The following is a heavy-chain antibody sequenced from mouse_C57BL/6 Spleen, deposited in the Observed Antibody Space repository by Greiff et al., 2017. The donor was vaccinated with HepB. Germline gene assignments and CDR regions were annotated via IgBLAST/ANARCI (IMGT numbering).Heavy chain of an antibody. Sequence: EVQVVESGPGLVKPSQSLSLTCSVTGYSITSGYYWNWIRQFPGNKLEWMGYISYDGSNNYNPSLKNRISITRDTSKNQFFLKLNSVTTEDTATYYCARDLYYGSSPYYAMDYWGQGTSVTVSS. D-gene: IGHD1-1*01. CDR2: ISYDGSN. CDR1: GYSITSGYY. V-gene: IGHV3-6*01. CDR3: ARDLYYGSSPYYAMDY. J-gene: IGHJ4*01.